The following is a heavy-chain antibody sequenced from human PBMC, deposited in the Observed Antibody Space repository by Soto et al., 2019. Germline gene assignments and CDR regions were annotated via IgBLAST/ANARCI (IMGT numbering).Heavy chain of an antibody. CDR3: ARDYSGYSLFDS. Sequence: QVQLQESGPGLVQPSQTLSLTCTVSGGSIGSGTFYWSWIRLHPGEGLEWIGYIFVSGTTYCNPSLKSRVTISVDTSKNQFSLKLRSVTAADTVVYYCARDYSGYSLFDSWGQGILVTVSS. J-gene: IGHJ4*02. V-gene: IGHV4-31*03. CDR1: GGSIGSGTFY. D-gene: IGHD3-22*01. CDR2: IFVSGTT.